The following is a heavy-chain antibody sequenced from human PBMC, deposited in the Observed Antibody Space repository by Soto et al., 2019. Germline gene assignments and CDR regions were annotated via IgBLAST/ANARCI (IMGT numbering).Heavy chain of an antibody. CDR1: GGSISSSNW. V-gene: IGHV4-4*02. CDR2: IYHSGST. Sequence: PSETLSLTCAASGGSISSSNWWSWVRQPPGKGLEWIGEIYHSGSTNYNPSLKSRVTISVDKSKNQFSLKLSSVTAADTAVYYCARVYPLLHGNWFDPWGQGTLVTVSS. CDR3: ARVYPLLHGNWFDP. D-gene: IGHD3-22*01. J-gene: IGHJ5*02.